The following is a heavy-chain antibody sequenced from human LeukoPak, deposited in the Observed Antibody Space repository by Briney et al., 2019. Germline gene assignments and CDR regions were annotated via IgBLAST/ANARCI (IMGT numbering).Heavy chain of an antibody. CDR2: INHSGST. V-gene: IGHV4-34*01. Sequence: SETLSLTCAVYGGSFSGYYWSWIRQPPGKGLEWIGEINHSGSTNYNPSLKSRVTISVDTSKNQLSLKLSSVTAADTAVYYCARGPHCSSTSCYPANDYWGQGTLVTVSS. CDR3: ARGPHCSSTSCYPANDY. J-gene: IGHJ4*02. CDR1: GGSFSGYY. D-gene: IGHD2-2*01.